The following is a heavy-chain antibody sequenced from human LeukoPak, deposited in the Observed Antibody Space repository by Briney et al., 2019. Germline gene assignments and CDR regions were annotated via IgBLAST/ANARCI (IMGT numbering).Heavy chain of an antibody. CDR3: ASSSGWYYVDY. CDR2: INPNSGGT. Sequence: ASVTVSFTSSAYTFTVYYMHWVRHAPGQGHGWMGWINPNSGGTNYAQKFQGRVTMTRDTSISTAYMELSRLRSDDTAVYYCASSSGWYYVDYWGQGTLVTVSS. J-gene: IGHJ4*02. D-gene: IGHD6-19*01. CDR1: AYTFTVYY. V-gene: IGHV1-2*02.